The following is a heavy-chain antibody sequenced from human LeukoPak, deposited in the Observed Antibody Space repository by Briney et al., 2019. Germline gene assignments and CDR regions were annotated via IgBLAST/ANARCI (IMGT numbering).Heavy chain of an antibody. V-gene: IGHV3-73*01. CDR2: IRSKANSYAT. CDR3: TRLYDFWSGYPDY. Sequence: GGSLRLSCGASGFTFSGSAMHWVRQASGKGLEWVGRIRSKANSYATAYAASVKGRFTISRDDSKNTAYPQMNSLKTEDTAVYYCTRLYDFWSGYPDYWGQGTLVTVSS. J-gene: IGHJ4*02. CDR1: GFTFSGSA. D-gene: IGHD3-3*01.